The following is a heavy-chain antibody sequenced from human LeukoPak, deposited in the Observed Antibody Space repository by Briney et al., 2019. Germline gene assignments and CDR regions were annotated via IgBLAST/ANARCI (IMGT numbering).Heavy chain of an antibody. CDR2: IYSGGST. D-gene: IGHD6-19*01. CDR3: ARERFRSGWYDY. V-gene: IGHV3-53*01. Sequence: GGSLRLSCAASGFTVSSNYVSWVRQAPGKGLEWVLVIYSGGSTYYADSVKGRFTISRDNSKNTLYLQMNSLRAEDTAVYYCARERFRSGWYDYWGQGTLVTVSS. J-gene: IGHJ4*02. CDR1: GFTVSSNY.